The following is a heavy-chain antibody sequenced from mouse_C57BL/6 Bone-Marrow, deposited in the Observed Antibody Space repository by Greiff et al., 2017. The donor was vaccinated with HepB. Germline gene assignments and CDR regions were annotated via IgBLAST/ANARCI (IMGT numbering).Heavy chain of an antibody. CDR2: INPNNGGT. Sequence: EVQLQQSGPELVKPGASVKMSCKASGYTFTDYNMHWVKQSHGKSLEWIGYINPNNGGTSYSQKFKGKATLTVNKSSSTAYMELRSLTSEDSAVYYCARGGFYYGSSDWYFDVWGTGTTVTVSS. D-gene: IGHD1-1*01. V-gene: IGHV1-22*01. CDR3: ARGGFYYGSSDWYFDV. J-gene: IGHJ1*03. CDR1: GYTFTDYN.